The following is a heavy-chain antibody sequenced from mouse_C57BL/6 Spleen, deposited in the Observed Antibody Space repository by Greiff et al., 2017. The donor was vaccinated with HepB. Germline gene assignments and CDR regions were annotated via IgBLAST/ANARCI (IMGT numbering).Heavy chain of an antibody. V-gene: IGHV1-26*01. CDR3: ARTGLRRSAY. Sequence: VQLQQSGPELVKPGASVKISCKASGYRFTDNTLTWVKQSHGKSLDWIGDIITNNGGTSYNQKFKGKATLTVDKSSSTAYMELRSLTSEDSAVYYCARTGLRRSAYWGQGTLVTVSA. J-gene: IGHJ3*01. D-gene: IGHD2-4*01. CDR1: GYRFTDNT. CDR2: IITNNGGT.